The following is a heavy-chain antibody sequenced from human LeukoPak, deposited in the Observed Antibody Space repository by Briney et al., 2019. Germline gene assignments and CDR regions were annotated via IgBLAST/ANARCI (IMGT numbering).Heavy chain of an antibody. CDR1: GGTFSTYA. Sequence: SVKVSCKASGGTFSTYAISWVRQAPGHGLEWMGGIIPIFGTAKYAQKFQGRVTITADESTSTAYMELSSLRSEDTAVYYCARVARLGELSYNFDYWGQGTLVTVSS. V-gene: IGHV1-69*13. CDR3: ARVARLGELSYNFDY. J-gene: IGHJ4*02. D-gene: IGHD3-16*02. CDR2: IIPIFGTA.